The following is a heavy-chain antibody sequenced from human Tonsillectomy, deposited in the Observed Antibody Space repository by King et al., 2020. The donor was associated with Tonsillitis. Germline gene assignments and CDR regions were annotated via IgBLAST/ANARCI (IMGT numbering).Heavy chain of an antibody. CDR3: ARDGGYAQSPPSYYGIDV. Sequence: QLVQSGGGVVQPGRSLRLSCAASGFTFSSYGMHWVRQAPGKGLEWVAVISYDGSNKYYADSVKGRFTISRDNSKNTLYLQMNSLRAEDTAVYYCARDGGYAQSPPSYYGIDVWGQGTTVTVAS. CDR2: ISYDGSNK. D-gene: IGHD5-12*01. J-gene: IGHJ6*02. CDR1: GFTFSSYG. V-gene: IGHV3-33*05.